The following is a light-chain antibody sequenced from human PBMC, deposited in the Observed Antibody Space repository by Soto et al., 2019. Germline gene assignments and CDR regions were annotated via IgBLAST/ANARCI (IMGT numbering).Light chain of an antibody. J-gene: IGKJ2*01. CDR1: QSVSSN. V-gene: IGKV3-15*01. CDR3: QQYNNWPLT. Sequence: EIVMTQSPATLSVSPGERATLSCRASQSVSSNLAWYQQKPGQAPRLLIYGASTRATGIPARFSGSGSGTEFTLTISSLQSEDFAVYYCQQYNNWPLTFGQGTSWRSN. CDR2: GAS.